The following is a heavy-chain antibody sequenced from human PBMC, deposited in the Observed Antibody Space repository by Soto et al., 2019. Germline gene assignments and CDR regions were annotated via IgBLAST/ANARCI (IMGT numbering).Heavy chain of an antibody. CDR3: ARGDMIGYCISTSCSLNWFDP. Sequence: EVQLVESGGGLVKPGGSLRLSCAASGFTFSSYSMNWVRQAPGKGLEWVSSISSSSSYIYYADSVKGRFTISRDNAKNSLYLQMNSLRAEDTAVYYCARGDMIGYCISTSCSLNWFDPWGQGTLVTVSS. V-gene: IGHV3-21*01. J-gene: IGHJ5*02. D-gene: IGHD2-2*01. CDR2: ISSSSSYI. CDR1: GFTFSSYS.